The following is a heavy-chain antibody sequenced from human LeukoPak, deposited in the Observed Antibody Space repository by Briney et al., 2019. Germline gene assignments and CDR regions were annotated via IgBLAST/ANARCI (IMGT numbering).Heavy chain of an antibody. D-gene: IGHD5-18*01. CDR3: AAPYGYSYGYVDY. V-gene: IGHV4-59*08. CDR2: IYYSGST. Sequence: SETLSLTCTVSGGSISNYYWSWIRQPPGKGLEWIGYIYYSGSTNYNPSLKSRVTISVDTSKNQFSLKLSSVTAADTAMYYCAAPYGYSYGYVDYWGQGTLVTVSS. CDR1: GGSISNYY. J-gene: IGHJ4*02.